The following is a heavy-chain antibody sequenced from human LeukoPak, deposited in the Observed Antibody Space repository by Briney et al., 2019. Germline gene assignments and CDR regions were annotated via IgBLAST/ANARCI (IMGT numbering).Heavy chain of an antibody. CDR3: ARVDSSGYYYRAEYFQH. D-gene: IGHD3-22*01. CDR2: ISSSGSTI. Sequence: PGGSLRPSXAASGFTFSDYYMSWIRQAPGKGLEWVSYISSSGSTIYYADSVKGRFTISRDNAKNSLYLQMNSLRAEDTAVYYCARVDSSGYYYRAEYFQHWGQGTLVTVSS. J-gene: IGHJ1*01. CDR1: GFTFSDYY. V-gene: IGHV3-11*04.